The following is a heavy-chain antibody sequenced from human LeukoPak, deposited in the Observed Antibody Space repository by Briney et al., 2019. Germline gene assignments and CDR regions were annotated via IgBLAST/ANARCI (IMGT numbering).Heavy chain of an antibody. J-gene: IGHJ4*02. CDR3: ARRRTSGDFDY. Sequence: GGSLRLSCAASGFTFSSYWMHWVRQAPGKGLVWVPRISSDGSSTDYADSVKGRFTISRDNAKNTLYLQMNSLRAEDTAMYYCARRRTSGDFDYWGQGTLVTVSS. D-gene: IGHD2-2*01. CDR1: GFTFSSYW. V-gene: IGHV3-74*01. CDR2: ISSDGSST.